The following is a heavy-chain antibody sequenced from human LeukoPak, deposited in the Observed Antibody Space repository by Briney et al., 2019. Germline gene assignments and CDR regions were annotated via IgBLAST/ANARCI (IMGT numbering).Heavy chain of an antibody. J-gene: IGHJ4*02. CDR1: GGTFSSYA. V-gene: IGHV1-69*06. Sequence: GSSVKVSCKASGGTFSSYAISWVRQAPGQGLEWMGGIIPIFGTAIYAQKFQGRVTMTEDTSTDTAYMELSSLRSEDTAVYYCLVVGATDFDYWGQGTLVTVSS. CDR3: LVVGATDFDY. D-gene: IGHD1-26*01. CDR2: IIPIFGTA.